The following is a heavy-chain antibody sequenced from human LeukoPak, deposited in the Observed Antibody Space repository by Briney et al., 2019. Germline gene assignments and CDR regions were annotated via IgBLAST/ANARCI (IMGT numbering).Heavy chain of an antibody. CDR1: GDSISSGSYC. D-gene: IGHD5-18*01. CDR2: IHTSGNT. Sequence: SQTLSLTCTVSGDSISSGSYCWSWIRQPAGKGLEWIGHIHTSGNTNYNPSLKSRVTISVDTSKNQFSLKLSSVTAADTAVYYCARTTEGGYTYDYFYYYYMDVWGKGTTVTISS. J-gene: IGHJ6*03. CDR3: ARTTEGGYTYDYFYYYYMDV. V-gene: IGHV4-61*09.